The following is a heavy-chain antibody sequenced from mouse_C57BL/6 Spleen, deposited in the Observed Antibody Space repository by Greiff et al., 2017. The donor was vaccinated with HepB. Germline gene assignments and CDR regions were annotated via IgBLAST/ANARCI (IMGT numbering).Heavy chain of an antibody. D-gene: IGHD1-1*01. V-gene: IGHV1-19*01. Sequence: EVQLQQSGPVLVKPGASVKMSCKASGYTFTDYYMNWVKQSHGKSLEWIGVINPYNGGTSYNQKFKGKATLTVDKSSSTAYMELNSLTSEDSAVYYCAREGNYYGSSSDYWGQGTTLTVSS. CDR1: GYTFTDYY. CDR3: AREGNYYGSSSDY. CDR2: INPYNGGT. J-gene: IGHJ2*01.